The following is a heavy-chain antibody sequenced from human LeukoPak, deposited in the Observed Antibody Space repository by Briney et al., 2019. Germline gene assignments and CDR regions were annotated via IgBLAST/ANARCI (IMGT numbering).Heavy chain of an antibody. V-gene: IGHV3-21*01. CDR2: ISSSSSYI. CDR3: AREEGFGELPHYLDY. CDR1: GFTFSSYS. Sequence: GGSLRLSCAASGFTFSSYSMNWVRQAPGKGLEWVSSISSSSSYIYYADSVKGRFTISRDNAKNSLYLQMNSLRAEDTAVYYCAREEGFGELPHYLDYWGQGTLVTVSS. D-gene: IGHD3-10*01. J-gene: IGHJ4*02.